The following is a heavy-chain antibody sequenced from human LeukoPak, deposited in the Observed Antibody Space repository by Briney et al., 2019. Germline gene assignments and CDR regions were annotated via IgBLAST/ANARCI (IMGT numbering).Heavy chain of an antibody. V-gene: IGHV3-49*04. CDR1: GFTFGDYA. J-gene: IGHJ4*02. CDR2: IRSKAYGGTT. Sequence: GGSLRLSCTASGFTFGDYAMSWVRQAPGKGLEWVGFIRSKAYGGTTEYAASVKGRFTISRDDSKSIAYLQMNSLKTEDAAVYYCTRENYFDYWGQGTLVTVSS. CDR3: TRENYFDY.